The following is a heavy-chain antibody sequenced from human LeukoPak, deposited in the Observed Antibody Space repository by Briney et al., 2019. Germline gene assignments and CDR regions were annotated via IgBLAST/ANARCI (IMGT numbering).Heavy chain of an antibody. Sequence: PSETLSLTCTVSGGSISSSSYYWGWIRQPPGKGLEWIGSIYYSGSTYYNPSLKSRVTISVDTSKNQFSLKLSSVTAADTAVYYCARQRGPRYCSSTSCYVHPLDYWGQGTLVTVSS. J-gene: IGHJ4*02. CDR1: GGSISSSSYY. CDR2: IYYSGST. CDR3: ARQRGPRYCSSTSCYVHPLDY. D-gene: IGHD2-2*01. V-gene: IGHV4-39*01.